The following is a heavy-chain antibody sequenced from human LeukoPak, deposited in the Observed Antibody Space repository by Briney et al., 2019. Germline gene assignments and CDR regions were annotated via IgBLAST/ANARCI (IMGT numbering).Heavy chain of an antibody. D-gene: IGHD3-3*01. CDR3: ASLWSGYYYFDY. J-gene: IGHJ4*02. V-gene: IGHV4-61*02. CDR1: GGSISSGSYY. CDR2: IYTSGST. Sequence: SETLSLTCTVSGGSISSGSYYWSWIRQPAGKGLEWIGRIYTSGSTNYNPSLKSRVTISVDTSKNQFSLRLSSVTAADTAVYYCASLWSGYYYFDYWGQGTLVTVSS.